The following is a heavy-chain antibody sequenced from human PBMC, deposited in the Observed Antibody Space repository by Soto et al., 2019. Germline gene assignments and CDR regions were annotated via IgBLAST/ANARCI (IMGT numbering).Heavy chain of an antibody. Sequence: QLQLQESGPELVKPSETLSLTCTVSGGSITTSNYYWGWIRQPPGKGLEWIGTIYYSGSTYYNPSLKSRVTIYVDTSKNQFSLKLSSVTAADTAVYYCARRGKLHGRELPFDYWGQGTLVTVSS. D-gene: IGHD1-7*01. V-gene: IGHV4-39*01. CDR2: IYYSGST. CDR3: ARRGKLHGRELPFDY. J-gene: IGHJ4*02. CDR1: GGSITTSNYY.